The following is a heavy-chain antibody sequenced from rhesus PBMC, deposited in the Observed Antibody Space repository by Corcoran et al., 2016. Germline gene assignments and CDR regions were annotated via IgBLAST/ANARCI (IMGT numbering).Heavy chain of an antibody. CDR2: IYGSGGGT. J-gene: IGHJ2*01. V-gene: IGHV4-106*01. D-gene: IGHD1-44*01. CDR3: ARGKYKREGYFDL. Sequence: QVQLQESGPGLVTPSETLSLTCAVSGGSIRDDYYWSWIRQPPGKGLEWIGYIYGSGGGTNYNPSLKNRVTISIDTAKNQFSLKLSSVTAADTAVYYCARGKYKREGYFDLWGPGTPITISS. CDR1: GGSIRDDYY.